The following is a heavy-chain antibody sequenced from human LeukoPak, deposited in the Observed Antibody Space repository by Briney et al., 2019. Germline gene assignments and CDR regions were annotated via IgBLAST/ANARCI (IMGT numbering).Heavy chain of an antibody. Sequence: SETLSLTCTVSGYSISSGYYWGWIRQPPGEGLEWIGSIYHGRNTYYNPSLKNRLTISIDTSKNQFSLKLSSVTAADTAVYYCAREGGSASSEVYWGQGTLVTVSS. D-gene: IGHD2-15*01. CDR1: GYSISSGYY. CDR3: AREGGSASSEVY. V-gene: IGHV4-38-2*02. CDR2: IYHGRNT. J-gene: IGHJ4*02.